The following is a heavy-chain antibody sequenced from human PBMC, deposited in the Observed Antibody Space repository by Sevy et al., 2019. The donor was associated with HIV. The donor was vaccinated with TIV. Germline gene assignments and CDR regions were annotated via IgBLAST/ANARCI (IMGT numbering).Heavy chain of an antibody. D-gene: IGHD3-9*01. Sequence: SETLSLTCTVSGYSISSGYYWGWIRQPPGKGLEWIGSIYHSGSTYYNPSLKSRVTISVDTSKNQFSLKLSSVTAADTAVYYCAGIEGNIDWLLPDPYYFDYWGQGTLVTVSS. CDR2: IYHSGST. V-gene: IGHV4-38-2*02. CDR1: GYSISSGYY. CDR3: AGIEGNIDWLLPDPYYFDY. J-gene: IGHJ4*02.